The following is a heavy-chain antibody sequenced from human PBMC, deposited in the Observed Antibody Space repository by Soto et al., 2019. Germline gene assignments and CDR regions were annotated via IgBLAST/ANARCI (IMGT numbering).Heavy chain of an antibody. CDR1: GFTFGAYA. D-gene: IGHD3-3*01. V-gene: IGHV3-23*01. J-gene: IGHJ4*02. Sequence: EVQLLESGGGLVQPGGSLRLSCAASGFTFGAYAMSWARQAPGKGLELVSAISGTSPITYYADSVQGRFSISTDSSRKTLFLPMNTLRAEDTAVYFCATRIFGVEYWGQGTLVTVSS. CDR3: ATRIFGVEY. CDR2: ISGTSPIT.